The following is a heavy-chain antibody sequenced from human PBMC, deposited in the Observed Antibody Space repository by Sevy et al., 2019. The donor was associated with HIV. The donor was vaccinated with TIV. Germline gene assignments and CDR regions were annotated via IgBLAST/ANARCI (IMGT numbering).Heavy chain of an antibody. CDR2: ISSNGGST. D-gene: IGHD3-22*01. V-gene: IGHV3-64D*06. CDR3: VKGSEGYYDSSGYYYFDY. Sequence: GGFLRLSCSASGFTFSSYAMHWVRQAPGKGLEYVSAISSNGGSTYYADSVKGRFTISRDNSKNTLYLQMSSLRAEDTAVYYCVKGSEGYYDSSGYYYFDYWGQGTLVTVSS. CDR1: GFTFSSYA. J-gene: IGHJ4*02.